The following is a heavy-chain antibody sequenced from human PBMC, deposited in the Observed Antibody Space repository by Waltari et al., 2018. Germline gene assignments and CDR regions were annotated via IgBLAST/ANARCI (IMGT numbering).Heavy chain of an antibody. D-gene: IGHD1-26*01. J-gene: IGHJ4*02. CDR2: VDPEDGEK. Sequence: EVQLVQSGAEVKKPGATVKISCKVSGYTFTDYYMHWVQQAPGKGLEWMGLVDPEDGEKIGEEKCEGRVAITGDTSTGTADMELSSRGSEDTAGYYCATGGWELRGPGGDYWGQGTLVTVSS. V-gene: IGHV1-69-2*01. CDR1: GYTFTDYY. CDR3: ATGGWELRGPGGDY.